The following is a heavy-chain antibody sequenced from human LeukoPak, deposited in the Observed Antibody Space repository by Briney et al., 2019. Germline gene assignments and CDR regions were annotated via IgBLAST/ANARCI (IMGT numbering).Heavy chain of an antibody. CDR3: ASYLTSIPSGMDV. V-gene: IGHV3-23*01. J-gene: IGHJ6*02. CDR1: GFTFSSYA. D-gene: IGHD1-26*01. Sequence: PGGSLRLSCAASGFTFSSYAMSWVRQAPGKGLEWVSAISGSGGSTYYADSVKGRFTISRDNGKSTLYLQMNSLRAEDTAVYYCASYLTSIPSGMDVWGQGTTVTVSS. CDR2: ISGSGGST.